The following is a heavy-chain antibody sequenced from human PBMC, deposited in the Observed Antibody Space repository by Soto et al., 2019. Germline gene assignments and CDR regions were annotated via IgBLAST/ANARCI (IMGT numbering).Heavy chain of an antibody. D-gene: IGHD3-16*01. Sequence: GESLKISCKGSGYSFTNYWIGWVRQMPGKGLEWMGIIYPGDSDTRYSPSFQGQVTISADKSITTAYLQWSSLKPSDTAMYYCATLGRPSGRHADYGGRETLVTGSS. V-gene: IGHV5-51*01. CDR2: IYPGDSDT. CDR3: ATLGRPSGRHADY. J-gene: IGHJ4*02. CDR1: GYSFTNYW.